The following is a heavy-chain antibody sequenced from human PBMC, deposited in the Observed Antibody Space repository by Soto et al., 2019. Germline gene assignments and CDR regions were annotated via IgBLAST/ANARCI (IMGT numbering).Heavy chain of an antibody. CDR2: ISYDGSNK. J-gene: IGHJ4*02. V-gene: IGHV3-30*18. CDR3: AKGLRDYGDYGGGRELNFDY. D-gene: IGHD4-17*01. Sequence: GGSLRLSCAASGFTFSSYGMHWVRQAPGKGLEWVAVISYDGSNKYYADSVKGRFTISRDNSKNTLYLQMNSLRAEDTAVYYCAKGLRDYGDYGGGRELNFDYWGQGTLVTVSS. CDR1: GFTFSSYG.